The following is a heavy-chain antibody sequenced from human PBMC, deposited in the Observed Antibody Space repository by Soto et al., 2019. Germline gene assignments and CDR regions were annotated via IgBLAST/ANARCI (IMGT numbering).Heavy chain of an antibody. CDR1: GFTFSSYA. CDR2: ISYDGSNK. CDR3: ARVEFWSGYSAFDY. J-gene: IGHJ4*02. V-gene: IGHV3-30-3*01. D-gene: IGHD3-3*01. Sequence: VGSLRLSCAASGFTFSSYAMHWVRQAPGKGLEWVAVISYDGSNKYYADSVKGRFTISRDNSKNTLYLQTNSLRAEDTAVYYCARVEFWSGYSAFDYWGQGTLVTVSS.